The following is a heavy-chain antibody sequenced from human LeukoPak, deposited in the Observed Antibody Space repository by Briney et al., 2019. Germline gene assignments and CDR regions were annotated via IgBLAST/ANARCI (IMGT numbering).Heavy chain of an antibody. Sequence: GGSLRLSCAASGFTFCSYGMHWVRQAPGKGLEWVAVISYDGSNKYYADSVKGRFTISRDNSKNTLYLQMNSLRAEDTAVYYSATHSSSGGFDYWGQGTLVTVSS. D-gene: IGHD6-13*01. V-gene: IGHV3-30*03. CDR1: GFTFCSYG. J-gene: IGHJ4*02. CDR2: ISYDGSNK. CDR3: ATHSSSGGFDY.